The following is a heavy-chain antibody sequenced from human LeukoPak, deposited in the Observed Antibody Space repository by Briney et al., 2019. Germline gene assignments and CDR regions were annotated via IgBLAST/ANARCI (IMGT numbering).Heavy chain of an antibody. Sequence: GRSLRLSCAASGFTFSSYSMNWVRQAPGKGLEWVSSISSSSSYIYYADSVKGRFTISRDNAKNSLYLQMNSLRAEDTAVYYCARLGWLYSMDDDYWGQGTLVTVSS. CDR1: GFTFSSYS. CDR2: ISSSSSYI. V-gene: IGHV3-21*01. J-gene: IGHJ4*02. D-gene: IGHD3-22*01. CDR3: ARLGWLYSMDDDY.